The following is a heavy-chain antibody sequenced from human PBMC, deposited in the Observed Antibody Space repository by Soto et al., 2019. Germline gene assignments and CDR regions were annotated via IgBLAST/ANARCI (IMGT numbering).Heavy chain of an antibody. Sequence: SVKGSCKASVYTFTSYGISWVRQAPGQGLEWMGWISAYNGNTNYAQKLQGRVTMTTDTSTSTAYMELRSLRSDDTAVYYCARALGLHITMVRHYYFDYWRQRTLVTVSS. CDR2: ISAYNGNT. J-gene: IGHJ4*02. V-gene: IGHV1-18*04. CDR1: VYTFTSYG. D-gene: IGHD3-10*01. CDR3: ARALGLHITMVRHYYFDY.